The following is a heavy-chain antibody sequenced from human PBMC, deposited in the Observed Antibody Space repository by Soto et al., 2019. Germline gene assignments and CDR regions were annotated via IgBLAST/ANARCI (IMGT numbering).Heavy chain of an antibody. CDR1: GFTFSSYA. Sequence: PGGSLRLSCAASGFTFSSYAMSWVRQAPGKGLGWVSAISGSGGSTYYADSVKGRFTISRDNSKNTLYLQMNSLRAEDTAVYYCARELRITTADPRPYDYWGQGTLVTVSS. D-gene: IGHD6-13*01. CDR2: ISGSGGST. CDR3: ARELRITTADPRPYDY. J-gene: IGHJ4*02. V-gene: IGHV3-23*01.